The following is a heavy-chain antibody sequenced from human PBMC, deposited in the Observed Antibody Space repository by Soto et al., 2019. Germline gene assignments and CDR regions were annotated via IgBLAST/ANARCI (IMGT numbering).Heavy chain of an antibody. V-gene: IGHV3-23*01. Sequence: WGSLRLSCGASGFTFSDNAMTWVRQAPGKGLEWVSSISDDGDSTYYADSVKGRFAGSRDNSKNTLFLHMNSLGAEDTAVYYCAKSLSTAVNYGLDVCGQGTSVTVSS. CDR1: GFTFSDNA. J-gene: IGHJ6*02. CDR3: AKSLSTAVNYGLDV. CDR2: ISDDGDST. D-gene: IGHD2-2*01.